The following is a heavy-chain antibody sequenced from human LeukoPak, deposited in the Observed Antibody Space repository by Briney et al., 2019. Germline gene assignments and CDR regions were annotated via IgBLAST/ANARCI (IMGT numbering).Heavy chain of an antibody. D-gene: IGHD2-2*02. Sequence: GGSLRLSCAASGFTVSSNYMSWVRQAPGKGLEWVSVIYSGGSTYYADSVKGRFTISRHNSKNTLYLQMNSLRAEDTAVYYCAKDEALSYCSSTSCYTYYYGMDVWGQGTTVTVSS. CDR3: AKDEALSYCSSTSCYTYYYGMDV. CDR1: GFTVSSNY. CDR2: IYSGGST. V-gene: IGHV3-53*04. J-gene: IGHJ6*02.